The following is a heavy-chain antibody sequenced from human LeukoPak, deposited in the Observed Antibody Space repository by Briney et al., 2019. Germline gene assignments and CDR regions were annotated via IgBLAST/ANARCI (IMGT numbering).Heavy chain of an antibody. CDR2: IKEDGSEK. CDR3: TRIMNSSPDY. J-gene: IGHJ4*02. V-gene: IGHV3-7*01. Sequence: GRSLRLSCAASGFTFSEHWMSWVRQAPGKGLEWVANIKEDGSEKYYVDSVNGRFTISRDNAENSVYLQMNSLRADDTAVYYCTRIMNSSPDYWGQGTLVTVSS. CDR1: GFTFSEHW. D-gene: IGHD6-13*01.